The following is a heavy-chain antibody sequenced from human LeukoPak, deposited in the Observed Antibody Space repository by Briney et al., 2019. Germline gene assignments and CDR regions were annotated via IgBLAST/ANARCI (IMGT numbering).Heavy chain of an antibody. D-gene: IGHD5-12*01. V-gene: IGHV3-43D*03. Sequence: GGSLRLSCAASGFTFSSYGMHWVRQAPGKGLEWVSLISWDGGSTYYADSVKGRFTISRDNSKNSLYLQMNSLRAEDTALYYCAKDRPSGSGYHYYYYGMDVWGQGTTVTVSS. CDR3: AKDRPSGSGYHYYYYGMDV. CDR2: ISWDGGST. J-gene: IGHJ6*02. CDR1: GFTFSSYG.